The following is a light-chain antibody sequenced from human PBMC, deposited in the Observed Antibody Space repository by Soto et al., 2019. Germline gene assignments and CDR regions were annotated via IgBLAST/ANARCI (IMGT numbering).Light chain of an antibody. V-gene: IGKV3-15*01. CDR2: GAS. Sequence: EIVMTQSPATLSVSPGERATHSCRASQSVSSNLAWYQQKPGQAPRLLIYGASTRATGIPARFSGSGSGTEFTLTISSLQSEDFAVYYCQHYNNWPRTFGQGTKVEI. CDR3: QHYNNWPRT. J-gene: IGKJ1*01. CDR1: QSVSSN.